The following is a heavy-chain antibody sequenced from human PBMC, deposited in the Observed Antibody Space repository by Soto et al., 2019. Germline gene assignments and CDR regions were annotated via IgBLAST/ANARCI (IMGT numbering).Heavy chain of an antibody. D-gene: IGHD2-2*01. CDR3: ARVPDR. J-gene: IGHJ5*02. Sequence: TLSLTCSVTGASISSRGYSWSWIQQPPGKGLEWIGYIYHSGSTYYNPSLTSRVTISVDRSKNQFSLKLSSVTAADTAVYYCARVPDRWGQGSLVTVSA. CDR2: IYHSGST. V-gene: IGHV4-30-2*01. CDR1: GASISSRGYS.